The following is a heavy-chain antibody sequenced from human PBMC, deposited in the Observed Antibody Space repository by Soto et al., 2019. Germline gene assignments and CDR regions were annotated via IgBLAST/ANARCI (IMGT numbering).Heavy chain of an antibody. V-gene: IGHV1-46*03. D-gene: IGHD6-13*01. Sequence: ASVKVSCKASGNSIINHDVHWVRQAPGQGPEWMGVINPAGSVTVYALKLQDRVTVTRDTSTSTVYMELNSLTSEDMAIYYCARDKSRTFPAAPGDKKSDSSXWWFDPWG. CDR1: GNSIINHD. CDR3: ARDKSRTFPAAPGDKKSDSSXWWFDP. CDR2: INPAGSVT. J-gene: IGHJ5*02.